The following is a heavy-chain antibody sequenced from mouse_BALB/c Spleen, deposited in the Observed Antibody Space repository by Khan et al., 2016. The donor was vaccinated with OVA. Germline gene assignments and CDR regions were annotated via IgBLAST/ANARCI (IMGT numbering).Heavy chain of an antibody. J-gene: IGHJ4*01. V-gene: IGHV2-6-5*01. CDR2: IWAGGSK. CDR3: AKDPPYYGLDY. Sequence: VELVESGPGLVAPSQSLSITCTVSGFSLTDYAVSWIRQPPGKGLEWLGVIWAGGSKSYNSVIISRVSISTDNSKSQAFLKVNSLLTDDTAMYYCAKDPPYYGLDYWGQGTSVTGS. CDR1: GFSLTDYA.